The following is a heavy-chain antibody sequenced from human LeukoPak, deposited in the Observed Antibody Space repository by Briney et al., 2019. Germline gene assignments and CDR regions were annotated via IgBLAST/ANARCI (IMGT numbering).Heavy chain of an antibody. CDR1: GFTFSSYA. D-gene: IGHD6-19*01. J-gene: IGHJ4*02. CDR2: ISGSGGST. V-gene: IGHV3-23*01. Sequence: GGPLRLSCAASGFTFSSYAMSWVRQAPGKGLEWVSAISGSGGSTFYADSVRGRFTISRDNSRNTLYLQMNSLRAEDTAVYYCAKPPLSSGWYGGDYWGQGTLVTVSS. CDR3: AKPPLSSGWYGGDY.